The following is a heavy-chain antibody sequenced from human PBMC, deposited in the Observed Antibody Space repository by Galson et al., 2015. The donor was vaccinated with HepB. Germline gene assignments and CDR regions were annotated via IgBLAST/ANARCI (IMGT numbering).Heavy chain of an antibody. CDR1: GYTFTSYG. J-gene: IGHJ4*02. Sequence: SVKVSCKASGYTFTSYGISWVRQAPGQGLEWMGWISAYNGNTNYAQKLQGRVTMTTDTSTSTAYMELRSLRSDDTAVYYCARVEDYDFWSGYYHFDYWGQGTLVTVSS. D-gene: IGHD3-3*01. CDR3: ARVEDYDFWSGYYHFDY. V-gene: IGHV1-18*01. CDR2: ISAYNGNT.